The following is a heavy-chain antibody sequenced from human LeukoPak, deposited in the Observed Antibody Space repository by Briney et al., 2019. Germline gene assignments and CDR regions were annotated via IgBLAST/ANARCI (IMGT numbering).Heavy chain of an antibody. J-gene: IGHJ4*02. Sequence: GGSLRLSCGASGVNFKIYWMHWVRQAPGKGLVWVSRINSDGTSTNYADSVQGRFTIARDNAKNTLYLQMNSLRAEDTAVYYCLRDQGFYYFDYWGQGTVAAVSS. CDR2: INSDGTST. CDR1: GVNFKIYW. CDR3: LRDQGFYYFDY. V-gene: IGHV3-74*01.